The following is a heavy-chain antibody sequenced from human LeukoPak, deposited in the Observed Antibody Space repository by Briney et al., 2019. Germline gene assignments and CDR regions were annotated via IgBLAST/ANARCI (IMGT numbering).Heavy chain of an antibody. CDR1: GFTVSSNY. Sequence: GGSLRLSCAASGFTVSSNYMSWVRQAPGKGLEWVSVIYSGGSTYYADSVKGRFTISRDNSKNTLYLQMNSLRAEDTAVYYCARETSGAAGTMHDAFDIWGQGTMVTVSS. V-gene: IGHV3-66*01. D-gene: IGHD6-13*01. J-gene: IGHJ3*02. CDR3: ARETSGAAGTMHDAFDI. CDR2: IYSGGST.